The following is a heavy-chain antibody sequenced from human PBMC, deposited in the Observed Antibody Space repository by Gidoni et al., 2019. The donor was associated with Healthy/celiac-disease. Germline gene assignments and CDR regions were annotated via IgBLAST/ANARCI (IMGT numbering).Heavy chain of an antibody. CDR2: ISYDGSNK. V-gene: IGHV3-30*04. Sequence: QVQLVESGGGVVQPGRSLRLSCAASGFTFSSYAMHWVRQAPGKGLEWVAVISYDGSNKYYADSVKGRFTISRDNSKNTLYLQMNSLRAEDTAVYYCASRRDGYNENAFDIWGQGTMVTVSS. CDR3: ASRRDGYNENAFDI. D-gene: IGHD5-12*01. J-gene: IGHJ3*02. CDR1: GFTFSSYA.